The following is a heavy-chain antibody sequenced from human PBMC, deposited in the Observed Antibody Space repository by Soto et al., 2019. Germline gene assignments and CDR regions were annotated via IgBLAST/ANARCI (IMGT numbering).Heavy chain of an antibody. Sequence: ASVKVSCKASGYTFREYDINWVRQASGQGLEWMGWMNPNSGNTAYAQKFQGRVTMTGDTTTNTAYMELSSLTSADTVVYYCTRRARIGKQLWLPFDSWAQGTLVTVSS. V-gene: IGHV1-8*01. D-gene: IGHD3-22*01. CDR1: GYTFREYD. J-gene: IGHJ4*02. CDR3: TRRARIGKQLWLPFDS. CDR2: MNPNSGNT.